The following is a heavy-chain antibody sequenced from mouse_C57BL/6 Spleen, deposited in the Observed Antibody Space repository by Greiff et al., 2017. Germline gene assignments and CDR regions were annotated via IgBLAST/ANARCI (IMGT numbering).Heavy chain of an antibody. CDR2: IIPSTGGT. CDR3: ARREDYAFAY. V-gene: IGHV1-42*01. Sequence: VHVKQSGPELVKPGASVKISCKASGYSFTGYYMNWVKQSPEKSLEWIGEIIPSTGGTTYNQKFKAKATLTVDKSSSTAYMQLKSLTSEDSAVYYCARREDYAFAYWGQGTLVTVSA. J-gene: IGHJ3*01. CDR1: GYSFTGYY. D-gene: IGHD2-4*01.